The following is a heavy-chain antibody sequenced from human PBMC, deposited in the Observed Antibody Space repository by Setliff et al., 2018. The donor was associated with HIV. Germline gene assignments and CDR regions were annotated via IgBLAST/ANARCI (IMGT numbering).Heavy chain of an antibody. CDR3: ARGLKSGYFWSFDS. D-gene: IGHD5-12*01. J-gene: IGHJ4*02. V-gene: IGHV3-13*01. CDR2: FVTAGDT. Sequence: PGGSLRLSCAASGFIFANYDMHWVRQVTGKGLEWVSGFVTAGDTYYADSVKGRFIISRDNARRSLFLQMNSLRAEDSAVYYCARGLKSGYFWSFDSWGQGTLVTVSS. CDR1: GFIFANYD.